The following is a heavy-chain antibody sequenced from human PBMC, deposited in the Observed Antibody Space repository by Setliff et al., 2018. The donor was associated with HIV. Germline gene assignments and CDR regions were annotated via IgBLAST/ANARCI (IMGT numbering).Heavy chain of an antibody. CDR1: GFTFSSYA. V-gene: IGHV3-23*01. J-gene: IGHJ4*02. D-gene: IGHD2-15*01. Sequence: PGGSLRLSCAASGFTFSSYAMSWVRQAPGKGLEWVSGISGSGGSTYYADSVKGRFTISRDNSKNTLYLQMNSLRAEDIAVYYCAKGALGYCSGTICYPFDYWAQGTLVTVSS. CDR3: AKGALGYCSGTICYPFDY. CDR2: ISGSGGST.